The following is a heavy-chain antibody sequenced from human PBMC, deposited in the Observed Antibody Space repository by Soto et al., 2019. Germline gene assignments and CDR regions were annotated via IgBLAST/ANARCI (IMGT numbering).Heavy chain of an antibody. CDR2: IYYSGST. J-gene: IGHJ6*02. Sequence: SETLSLTCTVSGGSISSSSYYWGWIRQPPGKGLEWIGSIYYSGSTYYNPSLKSRVTISVDTSKNQFSLKLSSVTAADTAVYYCARQSVFGVVIIPQYYYYGIDVWGQGTKVTVSS. D-gene: IGHD3-3*01. CDR3: ARQSVFGVVIIPQYYYYGIDV. CDR1: GGSISSSSYY. V-gene: IGHV4-39*01.